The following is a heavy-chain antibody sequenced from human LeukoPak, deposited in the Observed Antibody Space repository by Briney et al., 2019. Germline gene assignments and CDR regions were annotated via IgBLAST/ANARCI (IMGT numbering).Heavy chain of an antibody. J-gene: IGHJ4*02. CDR1: GYSISSGYY. CDR3: ARAGYSSSLIDY. V-gene: IGHV4-4*07. Sequence: PSETLSLTCTVSGYSISSGYYWSWIRQPAGKGLEWIGRIYTSGSTNYNPSLKSRVTMSVDTSKNQFSLKLSSVTAADTAVYYCARAGYSSSLIDYWGQGTLVTVSS. D-gene: IGHD6-13*01. CDR2: IYTSGST.